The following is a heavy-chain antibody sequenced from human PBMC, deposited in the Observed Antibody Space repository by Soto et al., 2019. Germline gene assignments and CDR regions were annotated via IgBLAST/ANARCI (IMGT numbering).Heavy chain of an antibody. D-gene: IGHD3-10*01. J-gene: IGHJ4*02. CDR1: GGSISSYY. CDR3: ARDQSLGSGSYYTKRYKPPFDY. CDR2: IYYSGST. Sequence: SETLSLTCTVSGGSISSYYWSWIRQPPGKGLEWIGYIYYSGSTNYNPSLKSRVTISVDTSKNQFSLKLSSVTAADTAVYYCARDQSLGSGSYYTKRYKPPFDYWGQGTLVTVSS. V-gene: IGHV4-59*01.